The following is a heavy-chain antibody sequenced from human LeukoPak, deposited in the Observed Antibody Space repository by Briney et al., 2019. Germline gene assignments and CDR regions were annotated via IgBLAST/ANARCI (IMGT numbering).Heavy chain of an antibody. D-gene: IGHD2-21*01. CDR3: ARETSLHIFDS. J-gene: IGHJ4*02. CDR2: VNYRGDG. CDR1: NASFGPYY. Sequence: SETLSLTCDVYNASFGPYYWSWLRQSPGKGLEYIGEVNYRGDGNYNPSLNSRASISIDTSKKQFSLRLTSVTAADTAMYYCARETSLHIFDSWGQGTLVTVSS. V-gene: IGHV4-34*01.